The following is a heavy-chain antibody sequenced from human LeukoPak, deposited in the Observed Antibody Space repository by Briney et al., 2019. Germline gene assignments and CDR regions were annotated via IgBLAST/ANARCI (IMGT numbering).Heavy chain of an antibody. CDR1: GGTFSSYA. CDR2: IIPIFGTA. J-gene: IGHJ3*02. Sequence: SVKVSCKASGGTFSSYAISWVRQAPGQGLEWMGGIIPIFGTANYAQKFQGRVTITADESTSTAYMELSSLRSEDTALYYCAREGVAAVAAKGAFDIWGQGTMVTVSS. D-gene: IGHD6-19*01. CDR3: AREGVAAVAAKGAFDI. V-gene: IGHV1-69*13.